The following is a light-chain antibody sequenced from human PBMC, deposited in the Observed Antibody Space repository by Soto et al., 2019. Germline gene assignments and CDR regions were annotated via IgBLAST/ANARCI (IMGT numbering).Light chain of an antibody. CDR1: TSDVGGYNY. V-gene: IGLV2-14*03. Sequence: QSVLTQPASVSGSPGQSITISCTGTTSDVGGYNYVSWYQQHPGKAPKLMIYDVSNRPSGVSNRFSVSKSGNTASLTISGLQAEDEADYYGSSYTSSSTYVFGTGTKLTVL. CDR3: SSYTSSSTYV. CDR2: DVS. J-gene: IGLJ1*01.